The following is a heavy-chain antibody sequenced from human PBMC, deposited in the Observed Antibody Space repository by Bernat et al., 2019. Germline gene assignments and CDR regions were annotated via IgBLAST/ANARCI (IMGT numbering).Heavy chain of an antibody. CDR2: IRSKAYGGTT. J-gene: IGHJ4*02. D-gene: IGHD2-8*01. Sequence: EVQLVESGGGLVQPGRSLRLSCTASGFTFGHYAMRWFRQAPGKGLEWVGFIRSKAYGGTTEYAASVKGRFTISGEDSKSIAYLQMNSLKTEDTAVYYCARAPIRYCTNGVCFAARFDYWGQGTLVTVSS. CDR3: ARAPIRYCTNGVCFAARFDY. CDR1: GFTFGHYA. V-gene: IGHV3-49*03.